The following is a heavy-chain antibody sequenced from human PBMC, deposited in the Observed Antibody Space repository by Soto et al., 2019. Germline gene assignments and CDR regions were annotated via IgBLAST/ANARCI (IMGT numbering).Heavy chain of an antibody. V-gene: IGHV3-15*07. CDR2: IKSKTDGGTA. CDR3: TTEHRSPF. CDR1: GFTFNDAW. J-gene: IGHJ4*02. D-gene: IGHD3-10*01. Sequence: GGSLRLSCAASGFTFNDAWMNWVRQAPGKGLEWVGRIKSKTDGGTADYIAPVKGRFTISRDDSKNTVYLQINSLRTEDTAVYYCTTEHRSPFWGQGTLVTVSS.